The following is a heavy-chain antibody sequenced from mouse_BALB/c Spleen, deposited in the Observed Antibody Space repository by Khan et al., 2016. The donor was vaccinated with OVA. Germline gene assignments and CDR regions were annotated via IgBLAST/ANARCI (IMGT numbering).Heavy chain of an antibody. CDR1: GYTFRNYG. CDR3: ARRDYGGSPDY. CDR2: INTNTGEP. J-gene: IGHJ2*01. Sequence: QSGPELKKPGETVKISCEASGYTFRNYGMNWVKQAPGKGLKWMGWINTNTGEPTYADDFKGRFAFSLETSASTAFLQINNLKNEDMATYFCARRDYGGSPDYWGQGTTLTVSS. V-gene: IGHV9-1*02. D-gene: IGHD1-1*01.